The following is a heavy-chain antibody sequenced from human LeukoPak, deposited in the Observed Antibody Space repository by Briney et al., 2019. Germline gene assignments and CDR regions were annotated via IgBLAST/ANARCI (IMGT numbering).Heavy chain of an antibody. CDR2: ISYDGTNK. D-gene: IGHD3-16*01. Sequence: GGSLRLSCAASGFTFSSYAMHWARQAPGKGLEWLAVISYDGTNKYYADSVKGRFTISRDNSKNTLYLQMNSLRDEDTAVYYCAREQGSLPVWFYYYMDVWGSGTTVTVSS. J-gene: IGHJ6*03. V-gene: IGHV3-30*01. CDR3: AREQGSLPVWFYYYMDV. CDR1: GFTFSSYA.